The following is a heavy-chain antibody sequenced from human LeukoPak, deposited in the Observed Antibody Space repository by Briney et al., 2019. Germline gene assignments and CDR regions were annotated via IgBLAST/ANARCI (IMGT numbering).Heavy chain of an antibody. CDR2: IYYTGST. Sequence: SQTLSLTCTVSGDSISSGGYYWSWIRQLPGKGLEWIGYIYYTGSTYHNPSLKSRVTISVDTSKNQFSLKVSSVTAADTAAYYCARRYDPNWFDPWGQGTLVTVSS. J-gene: IGHJ5*02. V-gene: IGHV4-31*03. CDR3: ARRYDPNWFDP. CDR1: GDSISSGGYY. D-gene: IGHD2-2*01.